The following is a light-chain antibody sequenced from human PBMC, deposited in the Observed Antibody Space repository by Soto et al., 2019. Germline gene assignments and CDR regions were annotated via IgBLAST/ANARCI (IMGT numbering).Light chain of an antibody. CDR2: AVS. Sequence: QSVLTQPPSASGSPGQSVTISCTGTSSDVGAYKYVSWYQQHPGKAPKLMIYAVSERPSGVPDRFSGSKSGNTASLTVSGLQAEDEADYYCSSYGDTNNLLFAGGTQLIVL. CDR3: SSYGDTNNLL. J-gene: IGLJ2*01. V-gene: IGLV2-8*01. CDR1: SSDVGAYKY.